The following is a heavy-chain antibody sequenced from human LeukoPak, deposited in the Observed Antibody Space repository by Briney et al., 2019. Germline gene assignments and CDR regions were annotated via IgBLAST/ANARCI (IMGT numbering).Heavy chain of an antibody. D-gene: IGHD2-21*02. V-gene: IGHV4-61*01. J-gene: IGHJ5*02. CDR3: ARTARSRDWFDP. CDR2: IYFNGRT. CDR1: GGSISDSIVSHS. Sequence: SETLSLTCSVSGGSISDSIVSHSWSWLRQPPGKGLERIGYIYFNGRTNHTPSLKSRVTLSVDTSKNQFSMKLISVTAADTAVYYGARTARSRDWFDPWGQGSLVTVSS.